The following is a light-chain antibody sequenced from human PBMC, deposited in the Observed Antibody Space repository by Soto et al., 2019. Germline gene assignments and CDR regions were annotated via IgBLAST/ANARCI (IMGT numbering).Light chain of an antibody. CDR1: QSIGGW. CDR2: EAS. Sequence: DTQMTQSPSTLSASVGDTVTITCRASQSIGGWLAWYQQKPGKAPKLLIYEASGLQSGVPSRFSGSGSGTDFTLTISCLQSEDFATYYCQQYYSYPPLTFGGGTKVDIK. V-gene: IGKV1-5*03. J-gene: IGKJ4*01. CDR3: QQYYSYPPLT.